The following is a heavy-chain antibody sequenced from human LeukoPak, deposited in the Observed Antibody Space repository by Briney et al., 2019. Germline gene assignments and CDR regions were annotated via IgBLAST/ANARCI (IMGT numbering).Heavy chain of an antibody. Sequence: GESLRLSCAGSGFTFSSHWMSWVRQAPGKGPEWVANIKQDGGEKYYVDSVKGRFTISRDNAKNSLYLQMNSLRDEDTAVYYCAKDQRWESPHYLDSWGQGTLVTVSS. J-gene: IGHJ4*02. CDR1: GFTFSSHW. D-gene: IGHD1-26*01. CDR2: IKQDGGEK. V-gene: IGHV3-7*03. CDR3: AKDQRWESPHYLDS.